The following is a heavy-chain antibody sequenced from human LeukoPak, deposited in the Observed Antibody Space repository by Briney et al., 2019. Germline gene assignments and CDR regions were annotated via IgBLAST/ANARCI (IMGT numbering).Heavy chain of an antibody. V-gene: IGHV3-48*03. D-gene: IGHD3-3*01. Sequence: PGGSLRLSCAASGFTFSSYEMNWVRQAPGKGLEWVPYISSSGSTIYYADSVKGRFTISRDNAKNSLYLQMNSLKTEDTAVYYCTTDPRITIFGVDPDYWGQGTLVTVSS. CDR2: ISSSGSTI. CDR1: GFTFSSYE. CDR3: TTDPRITIFGVDPDY. J-gene: IGHJ4*02.